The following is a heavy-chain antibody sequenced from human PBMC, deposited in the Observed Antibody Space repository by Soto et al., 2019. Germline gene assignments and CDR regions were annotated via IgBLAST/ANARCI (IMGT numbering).Heavy chain of an antibody. V-gene: IGHV3-9*01. D-gene: IGHD3-9*01. Sequence: GGSLRLSCAASGFTFDDYAMHWVRQAPGKGLEWVSGISWNSGSIGYADSVKGRFTISRDNAKNSLYLQMNSLRAEDTALYYCAKDMSPAAPGDDILTGYDYSGQGTLVTVSS. J-gene: IGHJ4*02. CDR2: ISWNSGSI. CDR3: AKDMSPAAPGDDILTGYDY. CDR1: GFTFDDYA.